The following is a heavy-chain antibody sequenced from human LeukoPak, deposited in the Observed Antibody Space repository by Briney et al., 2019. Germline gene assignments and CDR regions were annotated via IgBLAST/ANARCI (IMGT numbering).Heavy chain of an antibody. CDR3: ARDPNYYYYYGMDV. CDR2: IWSDGSNK. CDR1: GFTFSSYG. J-gene: IGHJ6*02. Sequence: GGSLRLSCAASGFTFSSYGMHWVRQAPGKGLEWVAVIWSDGSNKYYADSVKGRFTISRDNSKNTVYLQMNSLRTEDTAVYYCARDPNYYYYYGMDVWGQGTTVTVSS. V-gene: IGHV3-33*01.